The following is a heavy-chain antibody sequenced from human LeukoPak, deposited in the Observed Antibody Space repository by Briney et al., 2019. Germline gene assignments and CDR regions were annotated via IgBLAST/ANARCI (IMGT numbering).Heavy chain of an antibody. J-gene: IGHJ5*02. CDR2: ISYEGGTQ. Sequence: GGSLRLSCAASGVTLSPYGMHWVCQAPGKGLEWVAVISYEGGTQHYADSVKGRFITSRDNPRNTLYLQMNILRTEDTAVYYCAKEGTPQVSTWYDLWGQGTQVIVSS. D-gene: IGHD3-10*01. CDR3: AKEGTPQVSTWYDL. CDR1: GVTLSPYG. V-gene: IGHV3-30*18.